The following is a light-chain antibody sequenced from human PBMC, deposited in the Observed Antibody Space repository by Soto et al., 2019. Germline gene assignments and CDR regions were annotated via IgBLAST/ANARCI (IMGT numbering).Light chain of an antibody. Sequence: AIQMTQSPSSLSASVGDRVTITCRASQGIGNDLGWYQQKPGKAPKLLIYAASTLESGVPSRFSGRGSGTDFTLTISRLQPEDFATYYCLQDYNYPWTFGPGTKVEIE. CDR2: AAS. J-gene: IGKJ1*01. CDR1: QGIGND. CDR3: LQDYNYPWT. V-gene: IGKV1-6*01.